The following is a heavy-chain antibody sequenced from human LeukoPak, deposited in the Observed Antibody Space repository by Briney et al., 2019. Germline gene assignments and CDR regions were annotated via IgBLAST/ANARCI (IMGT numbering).Heavy chain of an antibody. D-gene: IGHD1-26*01. CDR1: GFTFDDYA. V-gene: IGHV3-9*03. Sequence: GGSLRLSCAASGFTFDDYAMHWVRQAPGKGLEWVSGISWNSGSIGYADSVKGRFTISRDNAKNSLYLQMNSLRAEDMALYYCAKDINLFYPSIKGATGFDYWGQGTLVTVSS. J-gene: IGHJ4*02. CDR2: ISWNSGSI. CDR3: AKDINLFYPSIKGATGFDY.